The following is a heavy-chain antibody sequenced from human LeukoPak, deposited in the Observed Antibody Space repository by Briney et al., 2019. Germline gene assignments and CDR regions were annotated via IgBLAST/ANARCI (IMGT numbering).Heavy chain of an antibody. V-gene: IGHV4-59*12. D-gene: IGHD6-19*01. CDR2: IYYSGST. CDR1: GGSISSYY. Sequence: PSETLSLTCTVSGGSISSYYWSWIRQPPGKGLEWIGYIYYSGSTNYNPSLKGRVTISGDTSKNQFSLKLSPVTVADTAVYYCARESSSGWYSFDYWGQGTLVTVSS. J-gene: IGHJ4*02. CDR3: ARESSSGWYSFDY.